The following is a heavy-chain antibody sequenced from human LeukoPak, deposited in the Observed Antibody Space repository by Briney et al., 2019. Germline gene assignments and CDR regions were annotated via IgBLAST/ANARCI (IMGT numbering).Heavy chain of an antibody. V-gene: IGHV1-46*01. Sequence: ASVKVSCKASGYTFTSYGISWVRQAPGQGLEWMGIINPSGGSTSYAQKFQGRVTMTRDMSTSTVYMELSSLRSEDTAVYYCARSGQIRRDGYKGSDYWGQGTLVTVSS. CDR3: ARSGQIRRDGYKGSDY. J-gene: IGHJ4*02. D-gene: IGHD5-24*01. CDR2: INPSGGST. CDR1: GYTFTSYG.